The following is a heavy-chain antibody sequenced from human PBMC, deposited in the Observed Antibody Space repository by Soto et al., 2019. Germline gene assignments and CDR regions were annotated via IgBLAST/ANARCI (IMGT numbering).Heavy chain of an antibody. CDR3: TRASAVTGGSSNSLPNAD. V-gene: IGHV1-2*02. Sequence: ASVKVSCKASGYTFTDYYLHWVRQAPGQGLEWMGWLNPDSGVTRFAQKFQGRVTLTRDTSISTAYMELSSLRSDDTAVYYCTRASAVTGGSSNSLPNADWGQGTLVTVPS. CDR1: GYTFTDYY. J-gene: IGHJ4*02. CDR2: LNPDSGVT. D-gene: IGHD6-19*01.